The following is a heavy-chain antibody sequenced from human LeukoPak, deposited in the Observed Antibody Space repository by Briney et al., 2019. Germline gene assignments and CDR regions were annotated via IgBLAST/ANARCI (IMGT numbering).Heavy chain of an antibody. CDR2: ISGSGGST. CDR1: GFTFSSYA. V-gene: IGHV3-23*01. D-gene: IGHD6-13*01. Sequence: GGSLRLSCAASGFTFSSYAMRWVRQAPGKGLEWVSAISGSGGSTYYADSVKGRFTISRDNSKNTLYLQMNSLRAEDTAVYYCAKDRSSSWAGGAFDIWGQGTLVTVSS. J-gene: IGHJ4*02. CDR3: AKDRSSSWAGGAFDI.